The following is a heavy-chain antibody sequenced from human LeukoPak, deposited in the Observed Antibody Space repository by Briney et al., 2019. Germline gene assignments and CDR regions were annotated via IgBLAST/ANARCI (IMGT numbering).Heavy chain of an antibody. CDR1: GYTFTSYD. Sequence: ASVKVSCKASGYTFTSYDINWVRQATGQGLEWMGWMNPNSGNTGYAQKFQGRVTMTRNTSISTAYMELSSLRSEDTAVYYCARGVPAERFLEWLPPLDYYYGMDVWGQGTTVTVSS. CDR2: MNPNSGNT. CDR3: ARGVPAERFLEWLPPLDYYYGMDV. J-gene: IGHJ6*02. D-gene: IGHD3-3*01. V-gene: IGHV1-8*01.